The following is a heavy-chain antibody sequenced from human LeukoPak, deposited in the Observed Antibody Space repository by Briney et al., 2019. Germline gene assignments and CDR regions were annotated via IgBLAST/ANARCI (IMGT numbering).Heavy chain of an antibody. CDR1: GGTFSSYA. Sequence: VASVKVSCKASGGTFSSYAISWVRQAPGQGLEWMGRIIPILGIANYAQKFQGRVTITADKSTSTAYMELSSLRSEDTAVYYCARDGQEYYDSSGYYGYWGQGTLVTVSS. D-gene: IGHD3-22*01. J-gene: IGHJ4*02. V-gene: IGHV1-69*04. CDR3: ARDGQEYYDSSGYYGY. CDR2: IIPILGIA.